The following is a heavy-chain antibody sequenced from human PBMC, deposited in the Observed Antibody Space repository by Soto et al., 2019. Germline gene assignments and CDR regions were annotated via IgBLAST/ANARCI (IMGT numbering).Heavy chain of an antibody. CDR2: IYYSGST. V-gene: IGHV4-59*01. Sequence: SETLSLTCTVSGGSLSSYYWSWIRQPPGKGLEWIGYIYYSGSTNYNPSLKSRVTISVDTSKNQFSLKLSSVTAADTAVYYCARDYSSSWPPTNILDYWGQGTLVTVSS. CDR3: ARDYSSSWPPTNILDY. CDR1: GGSLSSYY. J-gene: IGHJ4*02. D-gene: IGHD6-13*01.